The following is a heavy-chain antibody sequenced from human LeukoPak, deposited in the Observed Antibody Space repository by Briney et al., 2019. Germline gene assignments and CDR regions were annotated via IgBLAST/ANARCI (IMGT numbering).Heavy chain of an antibody. CDR3: ARGRPDYYGSGSYPHFDY. CDR2: IYYSGST. J-gene: IGHJ4*02. CDR1: GGSLSRGDYY. D-gene: IGHD3-10*01. V-gene: IGHV4-30-4*01. Sequence: SETLSLTCTVSGGSLSRGDYYGRWIRQPPGKGLEWLGYIYYSGSTYDNPSLKSRVTISVDTSKNQFSLKLSSVTAADTAVYYCARGRPDYYGSGSYPHFDYWGQGTLVTVSS.